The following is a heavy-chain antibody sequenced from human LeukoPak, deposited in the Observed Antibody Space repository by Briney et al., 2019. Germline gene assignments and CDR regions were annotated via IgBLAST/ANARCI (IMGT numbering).Heavy chain of an antibody. J-gene: IGHJ4*02. CDR2: IYYSGST. V-gene: IGHV4-39*07. Sequence: PSETLSLTCTVSGGSISSSSYYWGWIRQPPGTGLEWIGSIYYSGSTYYNPSLKSRVTISVDTSKNQFSLKLSSVTAADTAVYYCAKLSGPDNLNDDFWGQGTLVTVSS. CDR1: GGSISSSSYY. D-gene: IGHD1-14*01. CDR3: AKLSGPDNLNDDF.